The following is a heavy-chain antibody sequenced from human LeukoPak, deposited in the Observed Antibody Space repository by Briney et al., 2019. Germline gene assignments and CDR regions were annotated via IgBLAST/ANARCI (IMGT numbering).Heavy chain of an antibody. J-gene: IGHJ5*02. Sequence: GGSLRLSCAASGFTFSSYWMHWVRQAPGKGLVWVSRINSDGSSTSYADSVKGRFTISRDNAKNSLYLQMNSLRAEDTALYYCAKDIAAAGDNWFDPWGQGTLVTVSS. CDR2: INSDGSST. D-gene: IGHD6-13*01. CDR3: AKDIAAAGDNWFDP. CDR1: GFTFSSYW. V-gene: IGHV3-74*01.